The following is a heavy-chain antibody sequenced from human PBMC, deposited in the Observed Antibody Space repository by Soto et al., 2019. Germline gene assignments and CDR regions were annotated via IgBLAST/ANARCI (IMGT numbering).Heavy chain of an antibody. CDR1: GFTFDDYA. Sequence: PGGSLRLSCTASGFTFDDYAMHWVRQVPGKGLEWVSGISWNGGFIGYADSVKGRFTISRDNANGSVYLEMNSLRPDDTAFYYCGKDLSPGGLESWGQGTLVTVSS. D-gene: IGHD3-16*01. J-gene: IGHJ4*02. V-gene: IGHV3-9*01. CDR2: ISWNGGFI. CDR3: GKDLSPGGLES.